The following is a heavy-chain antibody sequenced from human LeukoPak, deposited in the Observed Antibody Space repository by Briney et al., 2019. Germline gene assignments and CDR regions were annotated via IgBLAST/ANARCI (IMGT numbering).Heavy chain of an antibody. J-gene: IGHJ4*02. CDR3: ARNSYGGTFDY. D-gene: IGHD5-18*01. CDR1: GGSISSYY. CDR2: IYYSGST. V-gene: IGHV4-59*01. Sequence: SETLSLTCTVSGGSISSYYWSWIRQRPGKGLECIGYIYYSGSTNYNPSLKSRVTISVDTSKNQFSLKLSSVTAADTAVYYCARNSYGGTFDYWGQGTLVTVSS.